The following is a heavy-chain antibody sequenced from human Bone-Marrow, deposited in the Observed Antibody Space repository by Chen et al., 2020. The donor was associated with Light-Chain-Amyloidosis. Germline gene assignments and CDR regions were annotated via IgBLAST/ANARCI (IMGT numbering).Heavy chain of an antibody. V-gene: IGHV5-51*01. CDR1: GYSFIDYW. D-gene: IGHD3-10*01. CDR3: ARLVGGSYYYFDL. Sequence: EVQLVQSGAEVKKPGESLKISCKESGYSFIDYWLGWVRQVPGKGLEWMGIIYPDDSDAKYSPSFQGQVTISVDKSIQTAYVQWSSLRASDTAMYYCARLVGGSYYYFDLWGQGTLVTVSS. CDR2: IYPDDSDA. J-gene: IGHJ4*02.